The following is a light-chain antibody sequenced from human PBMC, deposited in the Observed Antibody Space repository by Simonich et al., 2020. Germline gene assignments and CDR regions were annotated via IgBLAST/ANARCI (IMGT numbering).Light chain of an antibody. V-gene: IGLV2-11*01. CDR2: DVS. CDR1: SSDVGGYNY. CDR3: CSYAGSYTGV. Sequence: QSALTQPPSASGSPGQSVTIPCTGTSSDVGGYNYVSWYQQHPGKAPKLMIYDVSTRPSGVPDRFSGSKSGNTASLTISGLQAEDEADYYCCSYAGSYTGVFGGGTKLTVL. J-gene: IGLJ2*01.